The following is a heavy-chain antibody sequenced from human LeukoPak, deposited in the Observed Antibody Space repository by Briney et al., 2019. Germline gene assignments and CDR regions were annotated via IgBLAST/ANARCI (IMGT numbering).Heavy chain of an antibody. J-gene: IGHJ4*02. CDR2: IHSTGST. V-gene: IGHV4-4*07. Sequence: PSETLSLTCIVSGGSMNSYYWTWIRQPAGKGLEWIGRIHSTGSTNYNPSLKSRVTMSIDTYNNQFSLKLSSVTAADTAVYYCAKGPSGFYMDYWGQGALVTVSS. D-gene: IGHD6-19*01. CDR1: GGSMNSYY. CDR3: AKGPSGFYMDY.